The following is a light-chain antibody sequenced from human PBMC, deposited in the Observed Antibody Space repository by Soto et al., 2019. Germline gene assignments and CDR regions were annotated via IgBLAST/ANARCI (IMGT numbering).Light chain of an antibody. CDR2: GAS. Sequence: EIVLTQSPGTLSLSPGERVTLSCRASQSVSSSYLAWYQQKPGQAPRLLIYGASSRATGIPDRFSGSGSETDFTLTISRLDPEDFAVYYCQQFGSSPFTFGQGTKLEIK. V-gene: IGKV3-20*01. J-gene: IGKJ2*01. CDR3: QQFGSSPFT. CDR1: QSVSSSY.